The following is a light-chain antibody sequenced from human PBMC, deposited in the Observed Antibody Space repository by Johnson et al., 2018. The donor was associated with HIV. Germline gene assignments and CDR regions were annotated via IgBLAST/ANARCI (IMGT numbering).Light chain of an antibody. V-gene: IGLV1-51*01. CDR3: GTWVSSVSAPYG. J-gene: IGLJ1*01. CDR2: DNN. Sequence: QSVLTQPPSVSAAPGQTVTISCSGSSSNVGSSFVSWYRQVPGTAPKLLIYDNNKRPSGIPGRFSGSKSGPSATLGITGLQTGDEADYYCGTWVSSVSAPYGFGTGTTVTVL. CDR1: SSNVGSSF.